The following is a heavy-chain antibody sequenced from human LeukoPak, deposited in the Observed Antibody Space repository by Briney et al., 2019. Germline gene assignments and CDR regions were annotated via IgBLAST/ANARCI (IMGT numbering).Heavy chain of an antibody. Sequence: SQTLSLTCAVAGGSINGGGYYWNWVRQHPGKGLEWIGCIHPTGNLYYNPSLTGRSTISVDTSQSHFSLNLTSVTAADTAVYYCATGADAHKVAYWSQGTLVTVSS. D-gene: IGHD2-2*01. CDR2: IHPTGNL. CDR1: GGSINGGGYY. J-gene: IGHJ4*02. V-gene: IGHV4-31*11. CDR3: ATGADAHKVAY.